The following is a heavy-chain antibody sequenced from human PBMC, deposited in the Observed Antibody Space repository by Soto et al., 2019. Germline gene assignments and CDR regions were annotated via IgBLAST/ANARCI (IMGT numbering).Heavy chain of an antibody. D-gene: IGHD3-22*01. CDR3: ASVNDSSRYYYGHDAFDI. J-gene: IGHJ3*02. V-gene: IGHV3-48*02. CDR1: GFTFSSYS. Sequence: GGSLRLSCAASGFTFSSYSMNWVRQAPGKGLEWVSYISSSSSTIYYADSVKGRFTISRDNAKNSLYLQMNSLRNEDTAVYYCASVNDSSRYYYGHDAFDIWGQGTMVTVSS. CDR2: ISSSSSTI.